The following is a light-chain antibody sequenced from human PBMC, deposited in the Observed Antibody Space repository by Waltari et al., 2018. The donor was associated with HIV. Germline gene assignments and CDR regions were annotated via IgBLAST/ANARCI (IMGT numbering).Light chain of an antibody. Sequence: QSALTQPPSASGSPGPSVTIPCAGTSSDLVLYTFVSWYQHHPGKAPKLMISEVSRRPSGVPDRFSGSKSGNTASLTVSGLQAEDEAAYYCFSYAGNNYLLFGGGTKLTVL. CDR1: SSDLVLYTF. CDR3: FSYAGNNYLL. CDR2: EVS. J-gene: IGLJ2*01. V-gene: IGLV2-8*01.